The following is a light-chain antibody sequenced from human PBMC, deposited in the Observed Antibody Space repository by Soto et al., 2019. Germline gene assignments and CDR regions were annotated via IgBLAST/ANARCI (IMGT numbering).Light chain of an antibody. CDR3: QQFHDWPMT. CDR1: QSISSN. V-gene: IGKV3-15*01. Sequence: EIVMTQSPAPLSVSPGERATLSCRASQSISSNLAWYQQKPGQTPRLLISGASTRATGIPARFSGSGSGTDFTLTISSLQSEDFAVYYCQQFHDWPMTFGPGTKVDIK. CDR2: GAS. J-gene: IGKJ3*01.